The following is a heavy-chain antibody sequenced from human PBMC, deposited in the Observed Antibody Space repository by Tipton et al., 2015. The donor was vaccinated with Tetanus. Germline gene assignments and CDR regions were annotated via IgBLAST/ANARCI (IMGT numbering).Heavy chain of an antibody. CDR2: LYFSGRT. D-gene: IGHD3-10*01. J-gene: IGHJ4*02. Sequence: GLVKPSETLSLTCTVSGGSISSGNYYWGWIRQPPGKGLEWIGSLYFSGRTYYSPPLKSRVTISGDPSNNQFSLSLTSVTAADSAVYYCARHESLVGGSYGYWGQGTLVTVSS. V-gene: IGHV4-39*01. CDR3: ARHESLVGGSYGY. CDR1: GGSISSGNYY.